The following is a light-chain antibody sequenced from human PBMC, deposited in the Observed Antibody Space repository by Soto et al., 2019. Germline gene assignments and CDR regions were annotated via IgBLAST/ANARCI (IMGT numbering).Light chain of an antibody. CDR3: SSYAGSNNLGV. V-gene: IGLV2-8*01. J-gene: IGLJ1*01. Sequence: QSALTQPPSASGSPGQSVTISCTGTSSDVGGYNYVSWYQLHPGKAPKLMIYDVSKRPSGVPDRFSGSKSGNTAFLTVSGLQAEDEADYYCSSYAGSNNLGVFGSGTKVTVL. CDR1: SSDVGGYNY. CDR2: DVS.